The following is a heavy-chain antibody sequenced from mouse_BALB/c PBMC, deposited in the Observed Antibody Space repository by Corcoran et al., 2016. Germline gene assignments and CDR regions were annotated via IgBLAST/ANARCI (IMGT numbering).Heavy chain of an antibody. J-gene: IGHJ2*01. V-gene: IGHV1-4*02. CDR1: GYTFTSYT. Sequence: QVQLQQSAAELARPGASVKMSCKASGYTFTSYTMHWVKQRPGQGLEWIGYINPSSGYTEYNQKFKDKTTLTADKSSSTAYMQLSSLTSEDSAVYYCASSYDYGSSVDYWGQGTTLTVSS. CDR2: INPSSGYT. CDR3: ASSYDYGSSVDY. D-gene: IGHD1-1*01.